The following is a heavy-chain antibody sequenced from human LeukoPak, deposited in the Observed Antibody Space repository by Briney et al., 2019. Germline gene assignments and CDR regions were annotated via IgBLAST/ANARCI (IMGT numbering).Heavy chain of an antibody. J-gene: IGHJ4*02. CDR3: ARDKDQYSGYDDGLFDY. D-gene: IGHD5-12*01. CDR2: INHDATEK. V-gene: IGHV3-7*01. CDR1: GFSFDSYW. Sequence: GGSLRLSCVASGFSFDSYWMNWVRQAPGRGLEWVANINHDATEKYYVDSVKGRFTISRDNAKKSLYLQMNSLRAEDTAVYYCARDKDQYSGYDDGLFDYWGQGTLVTVSS.